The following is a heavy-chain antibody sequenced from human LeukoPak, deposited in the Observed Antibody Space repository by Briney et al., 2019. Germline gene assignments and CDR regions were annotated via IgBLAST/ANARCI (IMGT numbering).Heavy chain of an antibody. J-gene: IGHJ4*02. CDR1: GGTFSSYA. V-gene: IGHV1-69*01. CDR2: IIPIFGTA. D-gene: IGHD6-6*01. CDR3: ARSYRSYSSSSRPYFDY. Sequence: SVKVSCKASGGTFSSYAISWVRQAPGQGLEWMGGIIPIFGTANYAQKFQGRVTITADESTSTAYMELSSLRSEDTAVYYCARSYRSYSSSSRPYFDYWGQGTLVTVSS.